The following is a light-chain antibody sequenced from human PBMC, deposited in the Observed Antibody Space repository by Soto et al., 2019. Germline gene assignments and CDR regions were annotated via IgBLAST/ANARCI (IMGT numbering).Light chain of an antibody. J-gene: IGKJ3*01. Sequence: EVVMTQSPATLSVSPGERATLSCRASQSVSSNLAWYQLRPGQAPRLLIYGASTRATGIPARFSGSGSGTEFPLTISSRQSEDFALYYCQQYNKWPLFTFGPGTRVDIK. V-gene: IGKV3-15*01. CDR3: QQYNKWPLFT. CDR2: GAS. CDR1: QSVSSN.